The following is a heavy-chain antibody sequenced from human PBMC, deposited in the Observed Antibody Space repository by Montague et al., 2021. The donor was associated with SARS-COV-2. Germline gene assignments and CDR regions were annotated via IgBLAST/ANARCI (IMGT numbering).Heavy chain of an antibody. V-gene: IGHV6-1*01. CDR2: TYYRSKWYN. J-gene: IGHJ4*02. CDR3: ARIPVGSKYYFDF. Sequence: CAISGDTVSSNIATWNWIRQSPSRGREWLGRTYYRSKWYNDYAESVKSRITIDPDTSKHQFSLHLNSVTPGDTAVYYCARIPVGSKYYFDFWGQGTLVTVSS. D-gene: IGHD2-2*01. CDR1: GDTVSSNIAT.